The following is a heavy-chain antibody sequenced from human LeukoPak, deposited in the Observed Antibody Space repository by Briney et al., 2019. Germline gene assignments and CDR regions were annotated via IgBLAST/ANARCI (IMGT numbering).Heavy chain of an antibody. D-gene: IGHD3-9*01. CDR2: IVGNGVST. V-gene: IGHV3-23*01. Sequence: PGGSLRLSCAASGFTFRNYAMSWVRQAPGKGLEWVSAIVGNGVSTYYADSMQGRFTISRDNSKNTLYLQMNSLRAEDTALYYCTKWGDYDGSTGYYDSDYWGQGTLVTVSS. J-gene: IGHJ4*02. CDR3: TKWGDYDGSTGYYDSDY. CDR1: GFTFRNYA.